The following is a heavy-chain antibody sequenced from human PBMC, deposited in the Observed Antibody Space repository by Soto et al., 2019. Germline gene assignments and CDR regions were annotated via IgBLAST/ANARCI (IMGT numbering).Heavy chain of an antibody. CDR2: ISWNSGNI. J-gene: IGHJ4*02. Sequence: GGSLRLSCAASGFIFANSGMHWVRQAPGKGLEWVSGISWNSGNIGYADSVKGRFSISRDNAKKSLYLQMNSLRPDDTAFYFCVKAGVRDLIVEVPVYFDIWGLGTLVTVSS. D-gene: IGHD2-21*01. CDR3: VKAGVRDLIVEVPVYFDI. CDR1: GFIFANSG. V-gene: IGHV3-9*01.